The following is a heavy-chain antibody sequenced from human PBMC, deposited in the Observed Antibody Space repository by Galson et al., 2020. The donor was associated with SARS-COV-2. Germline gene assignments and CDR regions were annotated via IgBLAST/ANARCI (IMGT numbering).Heavy chain of an antibody. J-gene: IGHJ6*02. CDR3: ARESSSSSGDTYYYYGMDV. D-gene: IGHD6-6*01. CDR1: GFTFSDHY. V-gene: IGHV3-72*01. Sequence: TGGSLRLSCAASGFTFSDHYIDWVRQAPGKGLEWVGRTRNKANSYSTEYAASVKGRFTISRDDSKNSLYLQMNSLKTEDTAVYYCARESSSSSGDTYYYYGMDVWGQGTTVTVSS. CDR2: TRNKANSYST.